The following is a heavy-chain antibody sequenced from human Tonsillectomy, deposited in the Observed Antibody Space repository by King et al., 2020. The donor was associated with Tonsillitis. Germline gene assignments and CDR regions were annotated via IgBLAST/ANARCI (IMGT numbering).Heavy chain of an antibody. V-gene: IGHV4-34*01. CDR3: ARGQPNYYGSGSYYKTPAYYFDY. Sequence: VQLQQWGAGLLKPSETLSLTCAVYGGSFSGYYWSWIRQPPGKGLEWIGEINHSGSTNYNPSLKSRVTISVDTSKNQFSLKLSYVTAADTAVYYCARGQPNYYGSGSYYKTPAYYFDYWGQGTLVTVSS. CDR2: INHSGST. CDR1: GGSFSGYY. D-gene: IGHD3-10*01. J-gene: IGHJ4*02.